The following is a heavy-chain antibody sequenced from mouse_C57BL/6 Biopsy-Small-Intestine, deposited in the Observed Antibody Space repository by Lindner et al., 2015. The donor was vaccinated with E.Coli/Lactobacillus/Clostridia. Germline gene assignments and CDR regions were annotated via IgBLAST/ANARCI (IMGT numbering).Heavy chain of an antibody. Sequence: SVKVSCKASGYTFMNYYMHWVRQAPGQGLEWMGVINPSGGSPSYAQKFRGRASMTRDTSTSTVYMEVRSLRSEDTAVYFCARVAVAGTHFDYWGQGTLVTVSS. CDR1: GYTFMNYY. D-gene: IGHD1-1*02. CDR2: INPSGGSP. CDR3: ARVAVAGTHFDY. V-gene: IGHV1S12*01. J-gene: IGHJ4*01.